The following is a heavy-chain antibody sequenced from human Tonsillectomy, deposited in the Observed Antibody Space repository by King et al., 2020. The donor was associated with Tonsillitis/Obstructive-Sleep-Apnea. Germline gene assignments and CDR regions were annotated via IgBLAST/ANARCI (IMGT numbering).Heavy chain of an antibody. CDR2: IGSDWSST. Sequence: VQLVESGGGLVQPGGSLRLSCAASGFTFSSYWLSWVRQAPGEGLVWVSRIGSDWSSTSYADSVKGRLTISSDNAKNTLYLQMNSLRAEDTAVYYCVRERGGYWGQGTLVTVSS. CDR3: VRERGGY. D-gene: IGHD3-16*01. J-gene: IGHJ4*02. V-gene: IGHV3-74*01. CDR1: GFTFSSYW.